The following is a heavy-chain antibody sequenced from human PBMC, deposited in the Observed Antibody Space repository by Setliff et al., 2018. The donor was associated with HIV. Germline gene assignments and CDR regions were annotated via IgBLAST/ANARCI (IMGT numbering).Heavy chain of an antibody. CDR3: ARDGYSSSWYVISGSFDY. Sequence: KTSETLSPTCTVSGGSISSGSYYWGWIRQPPGKGLEWIGSIYYSGSTYYNPSLKSRVTISVDTSENQFSLKLSSVTAADTAVYYCARDGYSSSWYVISGSFDYWGQGMLVTVSS. J-gene: IGHJ4*02. CDR2: IYYSGST. V-gene: IGHV4-39*07. D-gene: IGHD6-13*01. CDR1: GGSISSGSYY.